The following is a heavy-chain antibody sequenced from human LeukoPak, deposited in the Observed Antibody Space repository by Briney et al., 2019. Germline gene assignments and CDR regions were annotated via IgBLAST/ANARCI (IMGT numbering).Heavy chain of an antibody. D-gene: IGHD2-2*01. CDR2: INHSGST. CDR3: ARSVRSSTSCYSH. Sequence: SETLSLTCAVYGGSFSGYYWSWIRQPPGKGLEWIGEINHSGSTNYNPSLKSRVTISVDTPKNQFSLKLSSVTAADTAVYYCARSVRSSTSCYSHWGQGTLVTVSS. CDR1: GGSFSGYY. V-gene: IGHV4-34*01. J-gene: IGHJ4*02.